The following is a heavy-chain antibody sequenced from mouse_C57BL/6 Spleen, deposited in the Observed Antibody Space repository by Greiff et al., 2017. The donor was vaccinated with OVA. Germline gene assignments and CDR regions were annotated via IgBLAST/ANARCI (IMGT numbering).Heavy chain of an antibody. V-gene: IGHV1-80*01. Sequence: VQLQQSGAELVKPGASVKISCKASGYAFSSYWMNWVKQRPGKGLEWIGQIYPGDGDTNYNGKFKGKATLTADKSSSTAYMQLGSLTSEDSAVYFCARCLYDYDEGAWFAYWGQGTLVTVSA. D-gene: IGHD2-4*01. CDR3: ARCLYDYDEGAWFAY. CDR1: GYAFSSYW. J-gene: IGHJ3*01. CDR2: IYPGDGDT.